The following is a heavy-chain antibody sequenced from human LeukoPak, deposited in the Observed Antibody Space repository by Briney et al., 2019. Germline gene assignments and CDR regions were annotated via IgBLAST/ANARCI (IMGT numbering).Heavy chain of an antibody. V-gene: IGHV1-24*01. CDR2: FDPEDGET. CDR3: ATDDTIDSSSWYAFDY. Sequence: ASVKVSCKVSGYTLTELSMHWVRQAPGKGLEWMGGFDPEDGETIYAQKFQGRVTMTEDTSTDTAYMELSSLRSEDTAVYYCATDDTIDSSSWYAFDYWGQGTLVTVSS. CDR1: GYTLTELS. J-gene: IGHJ4*02. D-gene: IGHD6-13*01.